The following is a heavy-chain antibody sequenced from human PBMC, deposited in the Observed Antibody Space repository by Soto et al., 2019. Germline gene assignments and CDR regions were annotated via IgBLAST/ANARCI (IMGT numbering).Heavy chain of an antibody. J-gene: IGHJ6*02. D-gene: IGHD6-6*01. Sequence: EVQMVESGGGLVQPGGSLRLSCAASGFTFSSYSMNWVRQAPGKGLEWVSYISSSSSTIYYADSVKGRFTISRDNGKNSLYLQMNRLGDEDTAVYYCARPEYSSSSYGMDVWGQGTTVTVS. CDR3: ARPEYSSSSYGMDV. CDR1: GFTFSSYS. CDR2: ISSSSSTI. V-gene: IGHV3-48*02.